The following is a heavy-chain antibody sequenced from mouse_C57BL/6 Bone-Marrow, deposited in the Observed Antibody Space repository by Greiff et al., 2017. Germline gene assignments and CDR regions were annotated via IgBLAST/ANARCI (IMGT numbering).Heavy chain of an antibody. D-gene: IGHD1-1*01. Sequence: QVQLQQPGAELVKPGASVKLSCKASGYTFTSYWMQWVKQRPGQGLEWIGEIDPSDSYTNYNQKFKGKATLTVDTSSSTAYMQLSSLTSEDSAVYYCARSTYYYGSSYEDYAMDYWGQGTSVTVSS. J-gene: IGHJ4*01. CDR1: GYTFTSYW. CDR2: IDPSDSYT. V-gene: IGHV1-50*01. CDR3: ARSTYYYGSSYEDYAMDY.